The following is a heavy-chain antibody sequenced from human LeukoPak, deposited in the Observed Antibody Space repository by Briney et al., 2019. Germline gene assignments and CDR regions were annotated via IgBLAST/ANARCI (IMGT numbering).Heavy chain of an antibody. Sequence: ASVKVSCKVSGYTLTELSMHWVRQAPGKGLEWMGGLDPEDGETIYAQKFQGRVTMTEDTSTDTAYMELSSLRSEDTAVYYCATVLWDSGYDRFDYWGQGTLVTVSS. CDR1: GYTLTELS. D-gene: IGHD5-12*01. CDR2: LDPEDGET. V-gene: IGHV1-24*01. J-gene: IGHJ4*02. CDR3: ATVLWDSGYDRFDY.